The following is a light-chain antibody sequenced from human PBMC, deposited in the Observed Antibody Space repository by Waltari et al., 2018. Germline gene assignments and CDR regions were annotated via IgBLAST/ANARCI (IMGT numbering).Light chain of an antibody. V-gene: IGLV1-51*01. CDR1: ISNIGNYY. J-gene: IGLJ2*01. CDR2: DNN. CDR3: ATRDNSLSEVV. Sequence: HSVLTQPPSVSAAPGQKVTISCSGSISNIGNYYVSWYHQLPGAAPKLLIYDNNKRPSGIPDRFSASKSVTSATLAITGLQIGDEADYYCATRDNSLSEVVFGGGTKLTVL.